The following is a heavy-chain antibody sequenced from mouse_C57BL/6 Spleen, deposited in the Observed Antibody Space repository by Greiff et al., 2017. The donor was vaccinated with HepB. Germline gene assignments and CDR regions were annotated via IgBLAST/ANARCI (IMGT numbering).Heavy chain of an antibody. Sequence: DVQLQESGPELVKPGASVKIPCKASGYTFTDYNMDWVKQSHGKSLEWIGDINPNNGGTIYNQKFKGKATLTVDKSSSTAYMELRSLTSEDTAVYYCARRGYYGSSYSWYFDVWGTGTTVTVSS. D-gene: IGHD1-1*01. CDR1: GYTFTDYN. CDR2: INPNNGGT. CDR3: ARRGYYGSSYSWYFDV. V-gene: IGHV1-18*01. J-gene: IGHJ1*03.